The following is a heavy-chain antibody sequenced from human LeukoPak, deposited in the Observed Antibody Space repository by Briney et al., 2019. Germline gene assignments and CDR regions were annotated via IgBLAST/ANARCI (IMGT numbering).Heavy chain of an antibody. CDR1: GFTFSSYA. CDR2: ISSSSSTV. D-gene: IGHD1-26*01. J-gene: IGHJ4*02. Sequence: GGSLRLSCAASGFTFSSYAMSWVRQAPGKGLEWVSYISSSSSTVYYADSVKGRFTISRDNAKNSLYLQMNSLRAEDTAVYYCARDLGAWGQGTLVTVSS. V-gene: IGHV3-48*01. CDR3: ARDLGA.